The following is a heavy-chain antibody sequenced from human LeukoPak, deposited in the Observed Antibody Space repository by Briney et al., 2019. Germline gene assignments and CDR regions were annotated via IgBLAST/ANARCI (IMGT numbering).Heavy chain of an antibody. Sequence: SQTLSLTCAISGDSESSKGAAWTWLRQFPSRGLDCLGRTYYRPKWNNDYAISVIGRIIIHPYTSKHQFSLLLNSVTPADTALYYCATYPRLGVPDYCGQGTPATVTS. CDR3: ATYPRLGVPDY. V-gene: IGHV6-1*01. CDR1: GDSESSKGAA. D-gene: IGHD2-21*01. J-gene: IGHJ4*02. CDR2: TYYRPKWNN.